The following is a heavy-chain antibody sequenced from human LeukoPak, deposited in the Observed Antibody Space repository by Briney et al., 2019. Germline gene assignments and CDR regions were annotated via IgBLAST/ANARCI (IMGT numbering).Heavy chain of an antibody. CDR2: IYTSEST. CDR1: GGSISSGSYY. Sequence: PSQTLSLTCTVSGGSISSGSYYWSWIRQPAGKGREWIGRIYTSESTNYNPSLKSRVTISVDTSKNQFSLKLSSVTAADTAVYYCARDSWSGYYIPAYYMDVWGKGTTVTVSS. V-gene: IGHV4-61*02. J-gene: IGHJ6*03. D-gene: IGHD3-3*01. CDR3: ARDSWSGYYIPAYYMDV.